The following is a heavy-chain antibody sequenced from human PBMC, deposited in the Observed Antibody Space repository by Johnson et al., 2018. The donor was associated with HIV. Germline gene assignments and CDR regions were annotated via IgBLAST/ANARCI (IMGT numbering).Heavy chain of an antibody. D-gene: IGHD3/OR15-3a*01. CDR3: ARKFGLGTMHAFDI. Sequence: VQLVESGGGLVQPGGSLRLSCAASGFTFSRYWMTWVRQAPGKGLVWVSRINSDGSSTSYADSVKGRFTISRDNAKNSLYLQMNSLRAEDTAVYYCARKFGLGTMHAFDIWGQGTMVTVSS. CDR1: GFTFSRYW. J-gene: IGHJ3*02. V-gene: IGHV3-74*01. CDR2: INSDGSST.